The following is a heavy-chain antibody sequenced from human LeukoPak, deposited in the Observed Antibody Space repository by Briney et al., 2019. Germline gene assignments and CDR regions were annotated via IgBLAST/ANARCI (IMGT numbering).Heavy chain of an antibody. CDR2: IRYDGSDK. CDR3: VGGGTMIRGVIEY. CDR1: GFIFTDYG. J-gene: IGHJ4*02. Sequence: GGSLRLSCAASGFIFTDYGMHWVRQAPGKGLEWLTFIRYDGSDKYYADSVKGRFTISRDNSKNTLYLQMNSLRAEDTAVYYCVGGGTMIRGVIEYWGQGTLVTVSS. D-gene: IGHD3-10*01. V-gene: IGHV3-30*02.